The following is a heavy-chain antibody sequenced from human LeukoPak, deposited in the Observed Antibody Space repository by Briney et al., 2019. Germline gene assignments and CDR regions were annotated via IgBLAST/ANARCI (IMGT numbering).Heavy chain of an antibody. D-gene: IGHD4-11*01. CDR2: MDQDGSEK. V-gene: IGHV3-7*01. Sequence: GGSLRLSCAASGFAFSNYWMSWVRQAPGKGLEWVANMDQDGSEKNYVDSVKGRFTISRDNAQDSLYLQMNSLRAEDTAVYYCARDRGYSNFDYWGQGTLLTVSS. J-gene: IGHJ4*02. CDR1: GFAFSNYW. CDR3: ARDRGYSNFDY.